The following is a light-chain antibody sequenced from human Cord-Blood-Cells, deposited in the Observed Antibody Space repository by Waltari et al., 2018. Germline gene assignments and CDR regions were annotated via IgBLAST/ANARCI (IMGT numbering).Light chain of an antibody. CDR2: EGS. CDR3: CSYAASSTLV. CDR1: SSVVGSYNL. J-gene: IGLJ3*02. Sequence: QSALTQPPSVSGSPGQSNTIPCTETSSVVGSYNLVSRYQQHPGKAPKLRIYEGSKRPAGVSKRFSGSKCGNAASVTISGLQAEDEADYYCCSYAASSTLVFGGGTKLTVL. V-gene: IGLV2-23*01.